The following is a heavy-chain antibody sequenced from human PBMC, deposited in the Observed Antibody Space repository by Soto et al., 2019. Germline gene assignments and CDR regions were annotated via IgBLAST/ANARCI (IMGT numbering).Heavy chain of an antibody. D-gene: IGHD3-22*01. CDR1: GFTFSIYW. CDR3: ARDGYYYDSSGPDY. J-gene: IGHJ4*02. Sequence: GGSLSLSCAASGFTFSIYWMSWVRQAPGKGLEWVANIKQDGSEKYYVDSVKGRFTISRDNAKNSLYLQMNSLRAEDTAVYYCARDGYYYDSSGPDYWGQGTLVTVSS. CDR2: IKQDGSEK. V-gene: IGHV3-7*03.